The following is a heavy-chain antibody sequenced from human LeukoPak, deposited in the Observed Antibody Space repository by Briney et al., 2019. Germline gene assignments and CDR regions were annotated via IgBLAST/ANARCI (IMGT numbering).Heavy chain of an antibody. V-gene: IGHV3-21*01. Sequence: GGSLRLSCAASGFTFSNYWMSWVRQAPGKGLEWVSSISSSSSNIYYADSVKGRFTITRDNAKNSLYLQMNSLRAEDTAVYYCARDPGSSTSFDYWGQGTLVTVSS. CDR1: GFTFSNYW. D-gene: IGHD2-2*01. CDR3: ARDPGSSTSFDY. CDR2: ISSSSSNI. J-gene: IGHJ4*02.